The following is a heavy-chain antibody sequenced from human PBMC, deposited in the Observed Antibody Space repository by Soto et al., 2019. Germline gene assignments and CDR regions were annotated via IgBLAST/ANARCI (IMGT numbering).Heavy chain of an antibody. V-gene: IGHV4-31*03. CDR2: IYYRGST. CDR1: GGSISSGGYY. CDR3: AREDANSGYDQAAFDI. Sequence: QVQLQESGPGLVKPSQTLSLTCTVSGGSISSGGYYWSWIRQHPGKGLEWIGYIYYRGSTYYNPSLKSRVTKSVDTSKNHCSLKLSSVTAADTAVYYCAREDANSGYDQAAFDIWGQGTMVTVSS. J-gene: IGHJ3*02. D-gene: IGHD5-12*01.